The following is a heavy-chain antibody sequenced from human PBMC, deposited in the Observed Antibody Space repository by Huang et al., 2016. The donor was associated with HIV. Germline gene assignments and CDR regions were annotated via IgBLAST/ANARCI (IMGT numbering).Heavy chain of an antibody. D-gene: IGHD2-8*02. J-gene: IGHJ3*02. CDR2: IDYSGAT. CDR1: GGPISNSSHY. V-gene: IGHV4-39*01. Sequence: QLQLQESGPGLVKPSETLSLTCTVSGGPISNSSHYWGWIRQPPGKGLEWRGSIDYSGATHHNPSLKRRVTMSVDASKSQISLNLISVTAADTALYYCVGYCTGGTCFEAFDIWGQGTRVTVSS. CDR3: VGYCTGGTCFEAFDI.